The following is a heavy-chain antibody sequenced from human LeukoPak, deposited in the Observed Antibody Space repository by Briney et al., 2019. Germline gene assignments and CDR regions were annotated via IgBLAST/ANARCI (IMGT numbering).Heavy chain of an antibody. Sequence: PSETLSLTCTVSGGSISSYYWSWIRQPPGKGLEWIGYIYYSGSTNYNPSLKSRVTISVDTSKNQFSLKLSSVTAADTAVFYCARYSNYGGYYGVDVWGQGTTVTVSS. V-gene: IGHV4-59*01. CDR1: GGSISSYY. CDR2: IYYSGST. D-gene: IGHD4-11*01. CDR3: ARYSNYGGYYGVDV. J-gene: IGHJ6*02.